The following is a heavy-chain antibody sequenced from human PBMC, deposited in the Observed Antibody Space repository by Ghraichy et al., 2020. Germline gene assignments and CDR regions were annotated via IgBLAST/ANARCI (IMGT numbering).Heavy chain of an antibody. CDR3: ARGRKFFDGYYFDF. J-gene: IGHJ4*02. Sequence: GGSLRLSCAASGFPFEDYGISWVRQAPGKGLEWVSGIHWNGDSAGYADSVKGRFSISRDNAKKSLYLQMNSLRAEDTALYYCARGRKFFDGYYFDFWGQGTLVTVSS. CDR1: GFPFEDYG. CDR2: IHWNGDSA. V-gene: IGHV3-20*04. D-gene: IGHD3-3*01.